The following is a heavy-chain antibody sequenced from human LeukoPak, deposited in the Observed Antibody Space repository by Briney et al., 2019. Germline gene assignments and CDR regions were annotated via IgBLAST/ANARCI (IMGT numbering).Heavy chain of an antibody. V-gene: IGHV4-39*01. CDR2: IYYSGST. J-gene: IGHJ4*02. CDR3: ARLLTGYYYVDY. CDR1: GGSISSSSYH. Sequence: SETLSLTCTVSGGSISSSSYHWGWIRQPPGKGLEWIGSIYYSGSTYYNPSLKIRVTISVDTSKSQFSLKLSSVTAADTAVYYCARLLTGYYYVDYWGQGTLVTVSS. D-gene: IGHD3-9*01.